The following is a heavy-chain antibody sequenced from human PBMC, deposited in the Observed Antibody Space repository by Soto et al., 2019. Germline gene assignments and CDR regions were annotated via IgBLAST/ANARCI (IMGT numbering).Heavy chain of an antibody. CDR1: GGTFSSYA. D-gene: IGHD2-15*01. CDR3: ARVWGYCSGGSCYSKGRGGRNWFDP. J-gene: IGHJ5*02. V-gene: IGHV1-69*12. Sequence: QVQLVQSGAEVKKPGSSVKVSCKASGGTFSSYAISWVRQAPGQGLEWMGGIIPIFGTANYAQKFQGRVTVTADGATRIAYMELSSLRSEDTAVYYCARVWGYCSGGSCYSKGRGGRNWFDPWGQGTLVTVSS. CDR2: IIPIFGTA.